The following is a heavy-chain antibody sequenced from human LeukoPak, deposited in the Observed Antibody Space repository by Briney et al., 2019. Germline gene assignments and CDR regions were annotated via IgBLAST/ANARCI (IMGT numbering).Heavy chain of an antibody. CDR1: AYSFTSYW. CDR2: IHPGDCDT. D-gene: IGHD6-13*01. CDR3: ASGLIAAAGTTFDY. V-gene: IGHV5-51*01. J-gene: IGHJ4*02. Sequence: GESLKISCKGSAYSFTSYWIGWVRQIPGKGLECMGIIHPGDCDTRYRPSFQGQGTISADKSISTAYLQWSSLKASDNARYYCASGLIAAAGTTFDYWGQGTLVTVSS.